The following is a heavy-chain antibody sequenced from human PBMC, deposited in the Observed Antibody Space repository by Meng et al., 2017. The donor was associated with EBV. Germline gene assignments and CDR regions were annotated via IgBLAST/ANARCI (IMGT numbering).Heavy chain of an antibody. CDR1: VFTFSGSA. J-gene: IGHJ4*02. CDR2: IRSKAKSYAT. Sequence: LVGCGRVLIQPGGSLKLSCAVSVFTFSGSAMHWVRQASGKGLEWVGRIRSKAKSYATAYAASVKGRFTISRDDSKNTAYLQMNSLKTEDTAVYYCTRMSSPLDYWGQGTLVTVSS. D-gene: IGHD2-2*01. V-gene: IGHV3-73*02. CDR3: TRMSSPLDY.